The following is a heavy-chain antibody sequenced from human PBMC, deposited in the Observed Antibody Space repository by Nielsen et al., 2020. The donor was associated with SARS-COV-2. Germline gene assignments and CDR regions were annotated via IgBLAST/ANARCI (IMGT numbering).Heavy chain of an antibody. V-gene: IGHV3-23*01. J-gene: IGHJ4*02. CDR2: ISSST. CDR3: AKRSGYTSGWYGDY. D-gene: IGHD6-19*01. Sequence: GGSLRLSCVVSGFTIRTYGMSWVRQAPGKGLEWVSAISSSTYYADSVKGRFTVSRDNSKNTLYLQMNSLRAEDTAVYYCAKRSGYTSGWYGDYWGQGTLVTVSS. CDR1: GFTIRTYG.